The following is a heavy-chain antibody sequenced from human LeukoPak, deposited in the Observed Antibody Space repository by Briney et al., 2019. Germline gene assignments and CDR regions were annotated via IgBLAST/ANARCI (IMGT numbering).Heavy chain of an antibody. CDR3: ARDVDHDDSTGKGLVDF. J-gene: IGHJ3*01. CDR1: GYIFTGYY. D-gene: IGHD4-11*01. CDR2: INPNRGGT. V-gene: IGHV1-2*02. Sequence: ASVNVSCKASGYIFTGYYMHWVRQAPGQGLEWMGWINPNRGGTNYAQKFQGRVTMTRDTSINTAYMELNRLTSDDTALYYCARDVDHDDSTGKGLVDFWGQGTMVTVSS.